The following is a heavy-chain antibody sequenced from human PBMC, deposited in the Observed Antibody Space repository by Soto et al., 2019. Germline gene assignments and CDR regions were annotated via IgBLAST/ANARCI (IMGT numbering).Heavy chain of an antibody. D-gene: IGHD6-19*01. CDR2: INHGGST. V-gene: IGHV4-34*01. Sequence: ETLSLTCAVYGGSFSGYYWSWIRQPPGKGLVWIGEINHGGSTNYNPSLKSRVTISVDTSKNQFSLKLSSVTAADTAVDYCAREHGSWYYCYGVDVWGQGATVT. J-gene: IGHJ6*01. CDR1: GGSFSGYY. CDR3: AREHGSWYYCYGVDV.